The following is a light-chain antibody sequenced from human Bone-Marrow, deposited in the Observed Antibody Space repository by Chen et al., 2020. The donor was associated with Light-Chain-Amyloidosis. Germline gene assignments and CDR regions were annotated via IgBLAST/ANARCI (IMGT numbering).Light chain of an antibody. Sequence: FMLTHPHSVSESPGKTVTISCTRCSGSIATNYVQWYQQRPGSSPTTVIYEDDQRPSGVPDRFSGSIDRSSNSASLTISGLKTEDEADYYCQSYQGSSQGVFGGGTKLTVL. V-gene: IGLV6-57*01. J-gene: IGLJ3*02. CDR1: SGSIATNY. CDR3: QSYQGSSQGV. CDR2: EDD.